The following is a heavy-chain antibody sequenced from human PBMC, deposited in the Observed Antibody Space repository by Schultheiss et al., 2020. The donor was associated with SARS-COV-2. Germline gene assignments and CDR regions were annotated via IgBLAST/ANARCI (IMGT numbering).Heavy chain of an antibody. CDR3: ARGGIDYGDRPWDS. CDR1: GFTSSTNW. CDR2: ISNDGSDT. J-gene: IGHJ4*02. D-gene: IGHD4-17*01. Sequence: GGSLRLSCVASGFTSSTNWIHWVRQAPGKGLVWVSRISNDGSDTKYADSVKGRFTISRDNDKNSLFLQMNSLRVDDTAVYYCARGGIDYGDRPWDSWGQGSLVTGSS. V-gene: IGHV3-74*03.